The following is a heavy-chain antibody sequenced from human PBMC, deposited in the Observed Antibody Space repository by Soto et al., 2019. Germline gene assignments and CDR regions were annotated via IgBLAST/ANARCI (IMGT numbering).Heavy chain of an antibody. CDR1: GFAFSSYG. V-gene: IGHV3-30*03. J-gene: IGHJ4*02. CDR3: VSDRGYGHASAPYS. Sequence: QAQLVESGGGVVQPGRSLRLSCAASGFAFSSYGMHWVRQAPGTGLEWVAVISYDGSLQHYADSVKGRFTISRDNSKNMVLLSISSLRAEDTAVYYCVSDRGYGHASAPYSWGQGTLVSVSS. D-gene: IGHD5-18*01. CDR2: ISYDGSLQ.